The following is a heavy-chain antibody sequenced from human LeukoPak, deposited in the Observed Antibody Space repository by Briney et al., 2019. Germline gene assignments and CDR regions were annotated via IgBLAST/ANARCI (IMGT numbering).Heavy chain of an antibody. CDR1: GYSFTSYW. Sequence: LGESLKISWKGSGYSFTSYWSSWVRQMPGKGLEWMGRIDPSDSYTNYSPSFQGHVTISADKSISTAYLQWSSLKPSDTAMYYCARHSRITGMNDYWGQGTQVTVSP. CDR2: IDPSDSYT. J-gene: IGHJ4*02. CDR3: ARHSRITGMNDY. V-gene: IGHV5-10-1*01. D-gene: IGHD1-20*01.